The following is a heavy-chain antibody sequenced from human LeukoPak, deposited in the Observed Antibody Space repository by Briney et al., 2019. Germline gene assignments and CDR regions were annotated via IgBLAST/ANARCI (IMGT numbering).Heavy chain of an antibody. D-gene: IGHD5-12*01. V-gene: IGHV1-46*01. CDR3: ARVVTGYSGYDFRGNGGNSFDY. CDR2: INPSGGST. CDR1: GYTFTSYY. Sequence: SSVKVSCKASGYTFTSYYMHWVRQAPGQGLEWMGIINPSGGSTSYAQKFQGRVTMTRDTSTSTVYMELSSLRSEDTAVYYCARVVTGYSGYDFRGNGGNSFDYWGQGTLVTVSS. J-gene: IGHJ4*02.